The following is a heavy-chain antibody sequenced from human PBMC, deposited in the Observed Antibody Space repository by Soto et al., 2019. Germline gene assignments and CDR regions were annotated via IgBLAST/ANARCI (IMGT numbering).Heavy chain of an antibody. J-gene: IGHJ4*02. CDR1: GYTFTNFG. CDR2: ISAYNGNT. V-gene: IGHV1-18*01. D-gene: IGHD3-10*01. Sequence: GASVKVSCKASGYTFTNFGISWVRQAPGQGLEWMGWISAYNGNTNYAQKFQDRVTMTTDTSTYTAYMELRSLRSEDTAVYYCARGSVYYGSGSSPPEFDYWGQGTLVTVSS. CDR3: ARGSVYYGSGSSPPEFDY.